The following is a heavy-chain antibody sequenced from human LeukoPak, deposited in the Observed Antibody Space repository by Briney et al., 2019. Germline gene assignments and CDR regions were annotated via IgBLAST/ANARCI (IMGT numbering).Heavy chain of an antibody. CDR1: GGTCSSYT. Sequence: SVKVSCKASGGTCSSYTISWVRQAPGQGLEWMGRIIPILGIANYAQKFQGRVTITADKSTSTAYMELNSLRSEDTAVYYCARVPSPTRDRTPIVGASHYYYYMDVWGKGTTVTVSS. V-gene: IGHV1-69*02. J-gene: IGHJ6*03. CDR3: ARVPSPTRDRTPIVGASHYYYYMDV. CDR2: IIPILGIA. D-gene: IGHD1-26*01.